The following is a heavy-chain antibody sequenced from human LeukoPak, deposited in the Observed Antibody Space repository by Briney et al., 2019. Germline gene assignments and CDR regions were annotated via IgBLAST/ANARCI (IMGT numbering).Heavy chain of an antibody. Sequence: TAGESLKISCKGSGYSFTSYWIGWVRQMPGKGLEWMGIIYPGDSDTRYRPSFQGQVTISADKSISTAYLQWSSLKASDTAMYYCARHRYCSGGSCYPFDYWGQGTLVTVSS. CDR2: IYPGDSDT. V-gene: IGHV5-51*01. CDR1: GYSFTSYW. J-gene: IGHJ4*02. D-gene: IGHD2-15*01. CDR3: ARHRYCSGGSCYPFDY.